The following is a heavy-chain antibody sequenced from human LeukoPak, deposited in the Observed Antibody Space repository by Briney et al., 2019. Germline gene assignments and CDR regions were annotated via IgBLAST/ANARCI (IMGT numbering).Heavy chain of an antibody. V-gene: IGHV4-39*01. J-gene: IGHJ4*02. D-gene: IGHD3-22*01. CDR3: ARASYSYDINGWVPFDY. Sequence: SETLSLTCTVSGGSISSSSYYWGWIRQPPGKGLEWIGSIYYSGSTYYNPSLKSRVTISVDTSKNQFSLKLSSVTAADMAVYYCARASYSYDINGWVPFDYWGQGTLVTVSS. CDR1: GGSISSSSYY. CDR2: IYYSGST.